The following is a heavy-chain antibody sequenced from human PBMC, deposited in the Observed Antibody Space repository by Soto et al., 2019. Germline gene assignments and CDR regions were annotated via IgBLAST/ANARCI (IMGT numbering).Heavy chain of an antibody. Sequence: PGGSLRLSCAASGFTFSSYGMHWVRQAPGKGLEWVAVIWYDGSNKYYADSVKGRFTISRDNSKNTLYLQMNSLRAEDTAVYYCAREGTTGRNYYGMDVWGQGTTVTVSS. J-gene: IGHJ6*02. CDR2: IWYDGSNK. CDR3: AREGTTGRNYYGMDV. D-gene: IGHD1-7*01. CDR1: GFTFSSYG. V-gene: IGHV3-33*01.